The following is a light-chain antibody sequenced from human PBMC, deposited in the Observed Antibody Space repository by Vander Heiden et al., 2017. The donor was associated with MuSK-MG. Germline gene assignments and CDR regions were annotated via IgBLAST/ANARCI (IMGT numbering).Light chain of an antibody. Sequence: EIVMTQPPATLSVSPGERAILSCRASQSVSSNLAWYQQKPGQAPRLLIYGASTRATGIPAKFSGSGSGTEFTLTISSLQSEDFAVYYCQQYNNWPPWTFGQGTKVEIK. CDR2: GAS. J-gene: IGKJ1*01. CDR1: QSVSSN. CDR3: QQYNNWPPWT. V-gene: IGKV3-15*01.